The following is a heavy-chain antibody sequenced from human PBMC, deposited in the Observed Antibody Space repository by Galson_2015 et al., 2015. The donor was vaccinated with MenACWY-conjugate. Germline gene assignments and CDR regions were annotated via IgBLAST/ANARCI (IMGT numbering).Heavy chain of an antibody. J-gene: IGHJ3*02. Sequence: ETLSLTCAVYGGSFSGYYWSWIRQPPGKGLEWIGEINHSGSTNYNPSLKSRVTISVDTSKNQFSLKLSSVTAADTAVYYCARHNYYEGVNAFDIWGQGTMVTVSS. D-gene: IGHD3-22*01. CDR3: ARHNYYEGVNAFDI. CDR2: INHSGST. CDR1: GGSFSGYY. V-gene: IGHV4-34*01.